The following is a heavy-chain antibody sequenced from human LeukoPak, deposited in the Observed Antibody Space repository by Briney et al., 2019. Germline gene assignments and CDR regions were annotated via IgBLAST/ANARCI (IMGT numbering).Heavy chain of an antibody. CDR2: ISYDGSNK. Sequence: PGGSLRLSCAASGFTFSSYAMHWVRQAPGKGLEWVAVISYDGSNKYYADSVKGRFTISRDNSKNTLYLQMNSLRAEDTAVYYCARDAYYYDSSGYLAWGQGTLITVSS. V-gene: IGHV3-30*04. CDR3: ARDAYYYDSSGYLA. CDR1: GFTFSSYA. J-gene: IGHJ5*02. D-gene: IGHD3-22*01.